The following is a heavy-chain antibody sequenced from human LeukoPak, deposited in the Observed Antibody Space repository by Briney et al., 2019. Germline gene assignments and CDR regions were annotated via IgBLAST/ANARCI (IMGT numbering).Heavy chain of an antibody. D-gene: IGHD3-22*01. V-gene: IGHV1-24*01. CDR2: FDPEDGET. CDR1: GYTLTELS. J-gene: IGHJ5*02. CDR3: ATENRYYDSRRGWFDP. Sequence: ASVKVSCKVSGYTLTELSMHWVRQAPGKGLEWMGGFDPEDGETIYAQKFQGRVTMTEDTSTDTAYMELSSPRSEDTAVYYCATENRYYDSRRGWFDPWGQGTLVTVSS.